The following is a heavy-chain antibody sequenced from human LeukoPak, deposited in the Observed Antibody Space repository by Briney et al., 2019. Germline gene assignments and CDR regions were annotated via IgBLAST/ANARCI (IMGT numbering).Heavy chain of an antibody. CDR2: INPSGGST. CDR1: GYTFTSYY. CDR3: ARAGGYCSSTSCLLLRAFDI. V-gene: IGHV1-46*01. D-gene: IGHD2-2*01. J-gene: IGHJ3*02. Sequence: GASVKVSCKASGYTFTSYYMHWVRQTPGQGLEWMGIINPSGGSTSYAQKFQGRVTMTRDTSTSTVYMELSSLRSEDAAVYYCARAGGYCSSTSCLLLRAFDIWGQGTMVTVSS.